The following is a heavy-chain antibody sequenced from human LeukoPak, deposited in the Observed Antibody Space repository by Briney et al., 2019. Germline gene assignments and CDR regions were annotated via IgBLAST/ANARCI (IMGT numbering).Heavy chain of an antibody. CDR2: IYPGDSDT. J-gene: IGHJ4*02. V-gene: IGHV5-51*01. CDR3: ARHGKVGATQSWLDY. Sequence: GESLKISCKGSGYSFTTYWIAWVRQVSGKGLESMGIIYPGDSDTRYSPSFQGQVTISADKSISTAYLQWSSLRASDTAIYYCARHGKVGATQSWLDYWGQGTLVTVSS. D-gene: IGHD1-26*01. CDR1: GYSFTTYW.